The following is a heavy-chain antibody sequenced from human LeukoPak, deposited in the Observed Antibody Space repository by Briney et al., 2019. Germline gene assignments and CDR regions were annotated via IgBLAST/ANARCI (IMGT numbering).Heavy chain of an antibody. CDR3: ARDSYRALDY. V-gene: IGHV3-7*01. CDR2: INQDGSEK. Sequence: PGGSLRLSCAASGFTFSSYWMSWVRQAPGKGLEWVAHINQDGSEKYYVDSVKGRFTISRDNAKNSLYLRMHSLRADDTAVYYCARDSYRALDYWGQGTLVTVSS. CDR1: GFTFSSYW. J-gene: IGHJ4*02. D-gene: IGHD1-14*01.